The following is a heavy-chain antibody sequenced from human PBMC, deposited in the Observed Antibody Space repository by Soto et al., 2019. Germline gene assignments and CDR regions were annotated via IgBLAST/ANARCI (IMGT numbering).Heavy chain of an antibody. CDR2: ISGSGGST. J-gene: IGHJ4*02. Sequence: GGSLRLSCAASGFTFSSYAMSWVRQAPGKGLEWVSAISGSGGSTYYADPVKGRFTISRDISKNTLYLKMNSLRAEDTALYYCAKFSITIFGGNYFDYWGQGTRVTVSS. CDR1: GFTFSSYA. CDR3: AKFSITIFGGNYFDY. D-gene: IGHD3-3*01. V-gene: IGHV3-23*01.